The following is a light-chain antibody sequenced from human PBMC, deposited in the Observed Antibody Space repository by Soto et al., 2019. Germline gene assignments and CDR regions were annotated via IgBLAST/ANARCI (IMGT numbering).Light chain of an antibody. V-gene: IGKV1-39*01. CDR1: QSISSY. J-gene: IGKJ1*01. CDR2: AAS. CDR3: LHDYNYPLT. Sequence: DIQMTQSPSSLSASVGDRVTITCRASQSISSYLNWYQQKPGKAPKLLIYAASSLQSGVPSRFSGSGSGTDFTLTISSLQPEDFATYYCLHDYNYPLTFGQGTKVDIK.